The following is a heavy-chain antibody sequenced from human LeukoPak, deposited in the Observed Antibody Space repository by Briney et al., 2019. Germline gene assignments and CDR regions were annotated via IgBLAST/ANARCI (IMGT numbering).Heavy chain of an antibody. V-gene: IGHV4-38-2*02. Sequence: PSETLSLTCTVSGYSISSGYYWGWIRQPPGKGLEWIGSIYHSGSTYYNPSLKSRVTISVDTSKNQFSLKLSSVTAADTAVYYCAREWDYWGQGTLVTVSS. J-gene: IGHJ4*02. CDR1: GYSISSGYY. CDR2: IYHSGST. CDR3: AREWDY.